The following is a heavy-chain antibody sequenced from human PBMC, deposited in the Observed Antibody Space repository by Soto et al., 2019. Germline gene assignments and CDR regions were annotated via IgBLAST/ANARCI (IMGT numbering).Heavy chain of an antibody. J-gene: IGHJ4*02. V-gene: IGHV1-46*01. Sequence: QVQLVQSGAEVKKPGASVKVSCKASGYTFTSYYMHWVRQAPGQGLEWMGIINPSGGSTRNAQKFQARXTXTRXTSTSTVYMELSSLRSEDTAVYYCARNYYDSSGYYYVPFDYWGQGTLVTVSS. CDR1: GYTFTSYY. D-gene: IGHD3-22*01. CDR2: INPSGGST. CDR3: ARNYYDSSGYYYVPFDY.